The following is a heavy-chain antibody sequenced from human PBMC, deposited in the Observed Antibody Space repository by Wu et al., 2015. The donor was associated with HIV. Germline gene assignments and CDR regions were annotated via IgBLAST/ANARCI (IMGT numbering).Heavy chain of an antibody. D-gene: IGHD3-10*01. Sequence: EVQLVQSGAEVKKPGATVKISCKVSGYTFTDYYMHWVQQAPGKGLEWMGLVDPEDGETIYAEKFQGRVTITADTSTDTAYMELSSLRSEDTAVYYCATLSGVYPKNXIGFGSSDDAFDIVGPRDNGHRLF. V-gene: IGHV1-69-2*01. CDR3: ATLSGVYPKNXIGFGSSDDAFDI. J-gene: IGHJ3*02. CDR2: VDPEDGET. CDR1: GYTFTDYY.